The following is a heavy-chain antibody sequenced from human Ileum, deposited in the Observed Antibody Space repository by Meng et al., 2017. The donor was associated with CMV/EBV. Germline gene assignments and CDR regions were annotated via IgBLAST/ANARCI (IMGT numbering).Heavy chain of an antibody. CDR2: ISYDGSNQ. Sequence: SLKISCAASGFTFSSIAMHWVRQAPGKGLEWVAVISYDGSNQYYADSVKGRFTISRDNSKNILYLQMNSLRAEDTAVYYCANPNYYDSNGVYWGQGTLVTVSS. D-gene: IGHD3-22*01. V-gene: IGHV3-30*04. CDR3: ANPNYYDSNGVY. CDR1: GFTFSSIA. J-gene: IGHJ4*02.